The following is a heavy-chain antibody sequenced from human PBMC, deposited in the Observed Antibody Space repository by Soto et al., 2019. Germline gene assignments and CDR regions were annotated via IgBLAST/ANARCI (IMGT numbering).Heavy chain of an antibody. J-gene: IGHJ4*02. CDR3: ARIYDSSGYYSNGAYYFDY. D-gene: IGHD3-22*01. CDR1: GFSLSNARMG. CDR2: IFSNDEK. Sequence: QVALKESGPVLVKPTETLTLTCTVSGFSLSNARMGVSWIRQPPGKALEWLAHIFSNDEKSYSTSLKSRLTISKATSKSQVVLTMTNMDPVDTATYYCARIYDSSGYYSNGAYYFDYWGQGTLVTVSS. V-gene: IGHV2-26*01.